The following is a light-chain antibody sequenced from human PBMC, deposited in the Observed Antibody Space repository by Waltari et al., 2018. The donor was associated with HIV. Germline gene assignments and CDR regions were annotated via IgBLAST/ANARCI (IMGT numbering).Light chain of an antibody. Sequence: DIEMTQSPDSLAVSLGESATINCKSSQGVLWSSNNKNYLAWYQQNPGQPPRLLIYWASTRESGVPDRFSGSGSGTDFTLTISSLQAEDVAVYYCQQFYDTPLTFGGGTKVDI. CDR3: QQFYDTPLT. CDR2: WAS. J-gene: IGKJ4*01. CDR1: QGVLWSSNNKNY. V-gene: IGKV4-1*01.